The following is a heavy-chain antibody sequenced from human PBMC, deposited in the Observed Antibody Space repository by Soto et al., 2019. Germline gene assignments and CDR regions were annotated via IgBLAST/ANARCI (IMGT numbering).Heavy chain of an antibody. V-gene: IGHV1-69*13. CDR2: IIPIFGTA. Sequence: SVKVSCKASGGTFSSYAISWVRQAPGQGLEWMGGIIPIFGTANYAQKFQGRVTITADESTSTAYMELSSLRSEDTAMYYCARDKAPTTVTTLSKAYYYYYGMDVWGQGTTVTVSS. CDR3: ARDKAPTTVTTLSKAYYYYYGMDV. CDR1: GGTFSSYA. D-gene: IGHD4-17*01. J-gene: IGHJ6*02.